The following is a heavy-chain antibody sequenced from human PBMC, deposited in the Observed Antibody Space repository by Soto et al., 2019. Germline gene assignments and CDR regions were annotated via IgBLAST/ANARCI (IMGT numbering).Heavy chain of an antibody. CDR3: AREDSIIIPAVSDF. Sequence: GSLRLACTVSGFAFNNYGINWVRQAPGKGLEWVSSISKSDYTYYSDSVKGRFTISRDNAKNSVSLQMNTLRVEDTAVYYCAREDSIIIPAVSDFWGQGTLVTVSS. J-gene: IGHJ4*02. D-gene: IGHD2-2*01. V-gene: IGHV3-21*01. CDR1: GFAFNNYG. CDR2: ISKSDYT.